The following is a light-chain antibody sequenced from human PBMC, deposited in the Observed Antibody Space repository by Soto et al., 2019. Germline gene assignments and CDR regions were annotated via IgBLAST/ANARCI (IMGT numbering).Light chain of an antibody. Sequence: DIQLTQSPSFLSASVGDRVTITCRARQGISSYLAWYQQKPGKAPKLLIYAASTLQSGVPSRFSGSGSGTEFTLTIRSLQPEDFATYYCQQLNSYLGTFGQGTKVEIK. CDR3: QQLNSYLGT. CDR2: AAS. CDR1: QGISSY. J-gene: IGKJ1*01. V-gene: IGKV1-9*01.